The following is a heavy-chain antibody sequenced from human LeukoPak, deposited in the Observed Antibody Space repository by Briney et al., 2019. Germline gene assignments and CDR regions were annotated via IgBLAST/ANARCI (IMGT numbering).Heavy chain of an antibody. CDR3: ARRTAAAGTLYYYYYMDV. J-gene: IGHJ6*03. CDR1: GYSFTSYR. Sequence: GESLKISCKGSGYSFTSYRIGWVRQMPGKGLEWMGIIYPGDSDARYSPSFQGQVTISADKSISTAYLQWSSLKASDTAMYYCARRTAAAGTLYYYYYMDVWGKGTTVTVSS. D-gene: IGHD6-13*01. CDR2: IYPGDSDA. V-gene: IGHV5-51*01.